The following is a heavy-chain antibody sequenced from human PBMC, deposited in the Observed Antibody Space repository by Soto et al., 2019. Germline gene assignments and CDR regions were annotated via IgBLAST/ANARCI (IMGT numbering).Heavy chain of an antibody. D-gene: IGHD2-15*01. CDR3: ARHLTYCSAGSCYSDFPYYGMDV. V-gene: IGHV4-39*01. CDR2: ISYSGST. J-gene: IGHJ6*02. CDR1: GGSISSDSYY. Sequence: SETLSLTCTVSGGSISSDSYYWGWIRQSPEKGLEWIASISYSGSTYYNPTLKSRLIISVDTSKSQFSLKLSSVTAADTAVYYCARHLTYCSAGSCYSDFPYYGMDVWGQGTMVTVSS.